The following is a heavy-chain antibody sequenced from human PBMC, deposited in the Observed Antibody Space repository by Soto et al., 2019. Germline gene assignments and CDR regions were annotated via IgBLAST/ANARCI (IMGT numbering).Heavy chain of an antibody. Sequence: GGSLRLSCAASGYTFSSYWMHWVRQAPGKGLVWVSRVNGDGSSTSYADPVKGRFTISRDNAKNTVHPQMDSLRAEDTAVYYCAALDWSEVGHLSATGGSDHWGQGTLVTVSS. D-gene: IGHD2-8*02. CDR3: AALDWSEVGHLSATGGSDH. CDR2: VNGDGSST. J-gene: IGHJ5*02. V-gene: IGHV3-74*01. CDR1: GYTFSSYW.